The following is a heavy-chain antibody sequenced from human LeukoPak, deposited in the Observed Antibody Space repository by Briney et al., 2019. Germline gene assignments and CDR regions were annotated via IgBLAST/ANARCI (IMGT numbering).Heavy chain of an antibody. V-gene: IGHV4-39*07. Sequence: PSETLSLTCTVSGGSISSSSYYWGWIRQPPGKGLEWIGSIYYSGSTYYNPSLKSRVTISVDTSKNQFSLKLSSVTAADTAVYYCARDISYGSGSYSNNWFDPWGQGTLVTVSS. CDR3: ARDISYGSGSYSNNWFDP. D-gene: IGHD3-10*01. CDR2: IYYSGST. J-gene: IGHJ5*02. CDR1: GGSISSSSYY.